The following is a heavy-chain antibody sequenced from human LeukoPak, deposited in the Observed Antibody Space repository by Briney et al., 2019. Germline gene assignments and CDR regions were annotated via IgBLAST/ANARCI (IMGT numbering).Heavy chain of an antibody. D-gene: IGHD2-21*02. CDR1: GYTFTSYY. V-gene: IGHV1-46*01. CDR2: INPSGGST. Sequence: ASVKVSCKASGYTFTSYYMHWVRQAPGQGLEWMGIINPSGGSTSYAQKFQGRVTMTRDMSTSTAYMELRSLRSDDTAVYYCARDAVAYCGGDCYSSEHYYYYYMDVWGKGTTVTISS. CDR3: ARDAVAYCGGDCYSSEHYYYYYMDV. J-gene: IGHJ6*03.